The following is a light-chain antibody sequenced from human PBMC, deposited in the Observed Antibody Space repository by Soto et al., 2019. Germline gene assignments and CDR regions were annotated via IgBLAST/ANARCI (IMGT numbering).Light chain of an antibody. CDR1: SANIGGNY. Sequence: QSVLTQPPSVSAAPGQKVTISWSESSANIGGNYVSWYQHIPGTAPKLVIYDSDKRPSEIPDRFSGSKSGTSATLDITGLQTGDEADYYCGAWDGSLSVVLFGGGTKLTVL. J-gene: IGLJ2*01. CDR2: DSD. CDR3: GAWDGSLSVVL. V-gene: IGLV1-51*01.